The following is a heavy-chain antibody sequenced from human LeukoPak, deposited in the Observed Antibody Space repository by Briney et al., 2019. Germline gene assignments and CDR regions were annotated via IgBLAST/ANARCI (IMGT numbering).Heavy chain of an antibody. V-gene: IGHV1-3*01. D-gene: IGHD5-18*01. CDR1: GYTFTSYA. J-gene: IGHJ4*02. CDR2: INAGNGNT. CDR3: ARGSGYSYGIASG. Sequence: ASVEVSCKASGYTFTSYAMHWVRQAPGQRLEWMGWINAGNGNTKYSQKFQGRVSITRDTSASTAYMELSSLRSEDTAVYYCARGSGYSYGIASGWGQGTLVTVSS.